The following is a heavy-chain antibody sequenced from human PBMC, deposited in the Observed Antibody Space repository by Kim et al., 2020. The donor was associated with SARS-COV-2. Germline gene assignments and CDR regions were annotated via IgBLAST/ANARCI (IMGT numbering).Heavy chain of an antibody. Sequence: SETLSLTCTVSGGSISSGGYYWSWIRQHPGKGLEWIGYIYYSGSTYYNPSLKSRVTISVDTSKNQFSLKLSSVTAADTAVYYCARDGIAAAGPYYYYYGMDVWGQGTTVTVSS. J-gene: IGHJ6*02. CDR3: ARDGIAAAGPYYYYYGMDV. D-gene: IGHD6-13*01. V-gene: IGHV4-31*03. CDR1: GGSISSGGYY. CDR2: IYYSGST.